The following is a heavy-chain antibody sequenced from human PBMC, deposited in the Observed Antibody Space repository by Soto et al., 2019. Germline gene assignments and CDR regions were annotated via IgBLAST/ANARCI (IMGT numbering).Heavy chain of an antibody. Sequence: EVQLVESGGGLVQPGGSLRLSCAASGFTVSSNYMSWVRQAPGKGLEWVSVISSGGSTYYADSVKGRFTISRDNSKNTLYLQMNSLRAEDTAVYYCGRPRYYYYDMDVWGKGTTVTVSS. CDR1: GFTVSSNY. J-gene: IGHJ6*03. CDR2: ISSGGST. CDR3: GRPRYYYYDMDV. V-gene: IGHV3-66*04.